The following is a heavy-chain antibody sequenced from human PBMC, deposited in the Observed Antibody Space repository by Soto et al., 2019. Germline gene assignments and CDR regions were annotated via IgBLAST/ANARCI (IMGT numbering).Heavy chain of an antibody. CDR3: AKRGPRDYYYGMDV. CDR2: ISYDGSNK. V-gene: IGHV3-30*18. J-gene: IGHJ6*02. CDR1: GFTFSSYG. Sequence: QVQLVESGGGVVQPGRSLRLSCAASGFTFSSYGMHWVRQAPGKGLEWVAVISYDGSNKYYADSVKGRFTISRDNSKNTLYLQMNSLRAEDTAVYYCAKRGPRDYYYGMDVWGQGTTVTVSS.